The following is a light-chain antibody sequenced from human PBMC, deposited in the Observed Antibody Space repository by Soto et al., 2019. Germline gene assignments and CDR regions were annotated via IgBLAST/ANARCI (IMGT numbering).Light chain of an antibody. CDR1: SSDIGNYNY. CDR2: EVT. V-gene: IGLV2-14*01. CDR3: SSYRSGTTPYV. Sequence: QSALTQPASVSGSPGQSITLSCTGTSSDIGNYNYVSWYQQHPGKAPKLIIFEVTDRPSGVSSRFSGSKSGNTASLTISGLQAEDEADYYCSSYRSGTTPYVFGTGTKLTVL. J-gene: IGLJ1*01.